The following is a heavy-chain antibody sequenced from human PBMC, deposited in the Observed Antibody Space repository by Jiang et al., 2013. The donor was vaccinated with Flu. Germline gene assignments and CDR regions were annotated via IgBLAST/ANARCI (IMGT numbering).Heavy chain of an antibody. D-gene: IGHD1-14*01. CDR2: IYTIGNT. V-gene: IGHV4-4*07. CDR3: AREQPFDRTFGD. CDR1: GGSISGYY. J-gene: IGHJ4*02. Sequence: GSGLVKPSETLSLTCTVSGGSISGYYWSWVRQPAGQGLEWIGRIYTIGNTDYNPSLKTRVTMSVDTSKNQFSLRLTSVTAADTAVYYCAREQPFDRTFGDWGQGTLVTVSS.